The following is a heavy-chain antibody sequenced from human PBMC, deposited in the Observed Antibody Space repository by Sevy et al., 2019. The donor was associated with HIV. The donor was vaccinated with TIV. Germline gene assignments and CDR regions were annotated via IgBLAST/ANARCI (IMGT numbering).Heavy chain of an antibody. CDR2: INPISGAT. Sequence: ASVKVSCRASGYGFTGYYIHWVRQAPGQGLEWMGRINPISGATDDSQKFQGRVTMTRDTSINTAYIDISRLRSDDTVVYYCARAPTDFWTGGMDVWGQGTVVTVSS. J-gene: IGHJ6*02. CDR1: GYGFTGYY. D-gene: IGHD3-3*01. CDR3: ARAPTDFWTGGMDV. V-gene: IGHV1-2*05.